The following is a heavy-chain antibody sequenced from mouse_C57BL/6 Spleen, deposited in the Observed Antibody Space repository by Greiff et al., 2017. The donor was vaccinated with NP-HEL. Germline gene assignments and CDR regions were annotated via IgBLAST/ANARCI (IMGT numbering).Heavy chain of an antibody. J-gene: IGHJ3*01. V-gene: IGHV1-81*01. CDR1: GYTFTSYG. CDR3: ARRGDYAPAY. Sequence: QVQLQQSGAELARPGASVKLSCKASGYTFTSYGISWVKQRTGQGLEWIGEIYPRSGNTYYNEKFKGKATLTADKSSSTAYMELRSLTSEDSAVYFCARRGDYAPAYWGQGTLVTVSA. CDR2: IYPRSGNT. D-gene: IGHD2-4*01.